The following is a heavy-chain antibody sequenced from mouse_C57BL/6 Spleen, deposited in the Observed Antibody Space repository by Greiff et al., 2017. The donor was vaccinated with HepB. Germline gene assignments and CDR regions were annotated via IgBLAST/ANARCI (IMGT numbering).Heavy chain of an antibody. D-gene: IGHD1-1*01. J-gene: IGHJ2*01. CDR3: ARSYGSISYYFDY. CDR2: ISSGGSYT. Sequence: EVKLMESGGDLVKPGGSLKLSCAASGFTFSSYGMSWVRQTPDKRLEWVATISSGGSYTYYPDSVKGRFTISRDNAKNTLYLRMSSLKSEDTAMYYCARSYGSISYYFDYWGQGTTLTVSS. CDR1: GFTFSSYG. V-gene: IGHV5-6*01.